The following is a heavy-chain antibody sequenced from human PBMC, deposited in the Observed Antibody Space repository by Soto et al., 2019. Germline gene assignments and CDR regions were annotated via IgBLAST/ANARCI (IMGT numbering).Heavy chain of an antibody. CDR1: GDSVSSNNAA. D-gene: IGHD3-22*01. Sequence: QTVSLTCAISGDSVSSNNAACNWIRHSPSRGLEWLGRTYYRSKWYNHYAVSLKSRITVNPDTSKNQFSLQLNSVTPEDTAVYYCARSGPGGYIDYWGQGTLVTVYS. V-gene: IGHV6-1*01. J-gene: IGHJ4*02. CDR3: ARSGPGGYIDY. CDR2: TYYRSKWYN.